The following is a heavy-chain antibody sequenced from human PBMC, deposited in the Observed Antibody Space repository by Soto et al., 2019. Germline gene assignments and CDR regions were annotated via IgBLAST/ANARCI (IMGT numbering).Heavy chain of an antibody. CDR3: AKRRGAGGHFDY. D-gene: IGHD2-15*01. CDR2: VSIGGST. CDR1: GFTFSSYA. V-gene: IGHV3-23*01. J-gene: IGHJ4*02. Sequence: DVQLLESGGGLVQPEGSLRLSCAASGFTFSSYAMGWVRQGPGKGLAWVAVVSIGGSTHYADSVRGRFTISRDNSKNTLSLQMNSLTAEDTAVYFCAKRRGAGGHFDYWCQGALVTVSS.